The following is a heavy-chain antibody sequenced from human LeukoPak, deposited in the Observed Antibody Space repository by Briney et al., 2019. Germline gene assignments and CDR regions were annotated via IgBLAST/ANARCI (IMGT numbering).Heavy chain of an antibody. CDR3: ARIITMIQRRAFDI. Sequence: SQTVSPTCPVAGGSISSSNCSYRVSPHPGKRLECITEIYHSGSTYYNPSLKSRVTISVDTSKNQFSLKLSSVTAADTAVYYCARIITMIQRRAFDIWGQGTMVSVSS. J-gene: IGHJ3*02. V-gene: IGHV4-4*02. CDR2: IYHSGST. D-gene: IGHD3-22*01. CDR1: GGSISSSNC.